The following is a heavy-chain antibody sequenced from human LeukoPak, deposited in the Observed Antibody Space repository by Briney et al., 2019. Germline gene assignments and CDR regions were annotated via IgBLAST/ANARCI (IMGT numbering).Heavy chain of an antibody. CDR1: GGSISSYY. Sequence: SETLSLTCTVSGGSISSYYWSWIRQHPGKGLEWIGYIYYSGSTYYNPSLKSRVTISVDTSKNQFSLKLSSVTAADTAVYYCATLDYGDYVVDYWGQGTLVTISS. CDR3: ATLDYGDYVVDY. V-gene: IGHV4-59*06. J-gene: IGHJ4*02. D-gene: IGHD4-17*01. CDR2: IYYSGST.